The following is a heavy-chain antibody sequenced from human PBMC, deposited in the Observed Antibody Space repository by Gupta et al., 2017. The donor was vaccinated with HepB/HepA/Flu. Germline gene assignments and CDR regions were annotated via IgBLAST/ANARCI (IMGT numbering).Heavy chain of an antibody. Sequence: QLQLQESGPGLVKPSETLSLTCTVSGGSISSSSYYWGWIRQPPGKGLEWIGSIYYSGSTYYNPALKSRVTISVDTSKKQFSLKLSSVTAADTAVYYCARRRSIAALCDYWGQGTLVTVSS. CDR3: ARRRSIAALCDY. CDR2: IYYSGST. D-gene: IGHD6-6*01. J-gene: IGHJ4*02. V-gene: IGHV4-39*01. CDR1: GGSISSSSYY.